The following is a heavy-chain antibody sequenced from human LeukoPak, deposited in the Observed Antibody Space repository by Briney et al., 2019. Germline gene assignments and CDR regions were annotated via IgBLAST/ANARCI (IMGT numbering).Heavy chain of an antibody. V-gene: IGHV4-59*10. Sequence: SETLSLTCAVYGGSFSGYYWSWIRQPAGKGLEWIGRIYTSGSTNYNPSLKSRVTMSVDTSKNQFSLKLSSVTAADTAVYYCATNAGGWYNATDAFDIWGQGTMVTVSS. J-gene: IGHJ3*02. CDR2: IYTSGST. CDR3: ATNAGGWYNATDAFDI. CDR1: GGSFSGYY. D-gene: IGHD6-19*01.